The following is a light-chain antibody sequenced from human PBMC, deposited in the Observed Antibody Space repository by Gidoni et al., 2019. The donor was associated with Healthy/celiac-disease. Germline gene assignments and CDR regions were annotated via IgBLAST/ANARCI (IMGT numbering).Light chain of an antibody. Sequence: EIVLTQSPATLSLSPGERATLSCRASQSVSSYLAWYQQKPGQAPRLLISDASNRATGIPARFSGSGSGTDFTLTISSLEPEDFAVYDCQQRSNWPRGTFGQGTRLEIK. J-gene: IGKJ5*01. CDR1: QSVSSY. V-gene: IGKV3-11*01. CDR3: QQRSNWPRGT. CDR2: DAS.